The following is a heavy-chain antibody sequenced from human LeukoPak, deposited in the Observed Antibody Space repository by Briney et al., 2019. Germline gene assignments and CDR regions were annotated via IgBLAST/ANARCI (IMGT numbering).Heavy chain of an antibody. CDR3: AILNCTNGVCYEY. J-gene: IGHJ4*02. Sequence: SETLSLTCAVYGGSFSGYYWSWIRQPPGKGLEWIGEINHSGSTNYNPSLKSRVTISVDTSKNQFSLKLSSVTAADTAVYYYAILNCTNGVCYEYWGQGTLVTVSS. CDR2: INHSGST. V-gene: IGHV4-34*01. D-gene: IGHD2-8*01. CDR1: GGSFSGYY.